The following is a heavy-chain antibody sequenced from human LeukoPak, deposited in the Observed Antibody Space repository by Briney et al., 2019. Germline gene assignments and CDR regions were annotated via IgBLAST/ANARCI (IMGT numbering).Heavy chain of an antibody. V-gene: IGHV3-23*01. CDR2: ISFSGFRT. D-gene: IGHD2-15*01. CDR3: ARVTGYCSGGSCYTGDH. CDR1: GFMFSGYA. J-gene: IGHJ4*02. Sequence: GESLKISCAASGFMFSGYAMNWVRQAPGKGLEWVSTISFSGFRTYYADSVEGRFTISRDNSKNTVYLQMSGLRAEDTAVYYCARVTGYCSGGSCYTGDHWGQGTLVTVSS.